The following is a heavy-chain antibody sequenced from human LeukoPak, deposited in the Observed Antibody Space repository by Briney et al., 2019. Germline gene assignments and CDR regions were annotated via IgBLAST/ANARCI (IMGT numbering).Heavy chain of an antibody. J-gene: IGHJ4*02. CDR2: INHSGST. CDR1: GGSFSGYY. CDR3: ARGNNYYDSSGYYYGVWYFDY. V-gene: IGHV4-34*01. Sequence: SETLSLTCAVYGGSFSGYYWSWIRQPPGKGLEWIGEINHSGSTNYNPSLKSRVTISVDTSKNQFSLKLSSVTAADTAVYYCARGNNYYDSSGYYYGVWYFDYWGQGTLVTVSS. D-gene: IGHD3-22*01.